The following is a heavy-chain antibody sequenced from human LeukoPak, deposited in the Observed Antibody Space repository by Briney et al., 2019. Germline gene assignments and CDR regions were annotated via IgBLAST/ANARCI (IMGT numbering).Heavy chain of an antibody. V-gene: IGHV3-23*01. J-gene: IGHJ4*02. CDR1: GFTFRSYA. Sequence: GGSLRLSCAASGFTFRSYAMSWVRQAPGKGLEWVSTIGSGGSTFYADSVKGRFTVSRDNAKNTLNLQMNSLRAEDTAVYYCARDPRGGTLDYWGQGALVTVSS. CDR2: IGSGGST. D-gene: IGHD3-10*01. CDR3: ARDPRGGTLDY.